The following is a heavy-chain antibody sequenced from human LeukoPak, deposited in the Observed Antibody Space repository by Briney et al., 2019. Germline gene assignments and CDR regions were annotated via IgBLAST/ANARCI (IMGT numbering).Heavy chain of an antibody. J-gene: IGHJ4*02. Sequence: PGGSLRLSCAASGFTFSSYAMNWVRQAPGTRLEWVSSITGGGESTYHADSVKGRFTISRDNSKNTVSLQMNSLRAEDTAVYYCAKGERVYCSASTCYPFDYWGRGILVSVSS. CDR3: AKGERVYCSASTCYPFDY. CDR1: GFTFSSYA. V-gene: IGHV3-23*01. D-gene: IGHD2-15*01. CDR2: ITGGGEST.